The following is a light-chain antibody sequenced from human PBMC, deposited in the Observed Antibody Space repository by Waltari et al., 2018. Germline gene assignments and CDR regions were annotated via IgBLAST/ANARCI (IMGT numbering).Light chain of an antibody. CDR1: QSVSSSY. CDR2: GAG. J-gene: IGKJ4*01. V-gene: IGKV3-20*01. CDR3: QQYGSSPG. Sequence: EIVLTQSPGTLSLSPGERATLSCRASQSVSSSYLAWYQQKPGQAPRLLIYGAGSRATGIPDRLSGSGSGTDFTLTISRLEPEDVAVYYCQQYGSSPGFGGGTKVEIK.